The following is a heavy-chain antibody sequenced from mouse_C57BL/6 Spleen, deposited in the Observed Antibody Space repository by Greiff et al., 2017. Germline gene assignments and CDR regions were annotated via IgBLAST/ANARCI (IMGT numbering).Heavy chain of an antibody. J-gene: IGHJ1*03. CDR2: ISYDGSN. CDR3: ARGVYYDYDDWYFDV. CDR1: GYSITSGYY. Sequence: VQLKESGPGLVKPSQSLSLTCSVTGYSITSGYYWNWIRQFPGNKLEWMGYISYDGSNNYNPSLKNRISITRDTSKNQFFLKLNSVTTEDTATYYCARGVYYDYDDWYFDVWGTGTTVTVSS. V-gene: IGHV3-6*01. D-gene: IGHD2-4*01.